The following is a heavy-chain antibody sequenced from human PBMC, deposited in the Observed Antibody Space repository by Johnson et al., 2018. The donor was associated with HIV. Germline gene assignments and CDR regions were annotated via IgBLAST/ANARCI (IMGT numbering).Heavy chain of an antibody. CDR1: GFTFSSYG. J-gene: IGHJ3*02. V-gene: IGHV3-30*02. CDR3: AKGPLYYYDSRLGSGAFDI. D-gene: IGHD3-22*01. CDR2: IRYDGSNK. Sequence: QVQLVESGGGVVQPGGSLRLSCAASGFTFSSYGMHWVRQAPGKGLEWMAFIRYDGSNKYYTDSVKDRFPISRDNSKNTLYLQMNSLRAEDTAVYYCAKGPLYYYDSRLGSGAFDIWGQGTMVTVSS.